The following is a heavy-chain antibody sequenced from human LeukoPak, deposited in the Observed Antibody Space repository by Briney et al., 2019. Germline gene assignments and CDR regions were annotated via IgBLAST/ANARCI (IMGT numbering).Heavy chain of an antibody. D-gene: IGHD3-10*01. CDR3: ARDLLLWFGEYATPFYYYYGMDV. CDR1: GFTFSSYA. Sequence: GGSLRLSCAASGFTFSSYAMHWVRQAPGKGLEYVSAISSNGGSTYYANSVKGRFTISRDNSKSTLYLQMGSLRAEDMAVYYCARDLLLWFGEYATPFYYYYGMDVWGQGTTVTVSS. V-gene: IGHV3-64*01. J-gene: IGHJ6*02. CDR2: ISSNGGST.